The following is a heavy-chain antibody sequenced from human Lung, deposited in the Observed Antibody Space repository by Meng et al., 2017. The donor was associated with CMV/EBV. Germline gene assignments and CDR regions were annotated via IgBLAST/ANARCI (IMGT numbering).Heavy chain of an antibody. D-gene: IGHD2-2*02. CDR2: IREDGSSK. CDR3: ARAGLGYCSVTSCYNDY. V-gene: IGHV3-7*01. J-gene: IGHJ4*02. Sequence: GGSXRLXXAASGFTFSTSWMTWVRQAPGKGLEWVANIREDGSSKYYADPVKGRFTISRDNAKNSLFLQMSSLRAEDTAMYYCARAGLGYCSVTSCYNDYWGQGTXVTVSS. CDR1: GFTFSTSW.